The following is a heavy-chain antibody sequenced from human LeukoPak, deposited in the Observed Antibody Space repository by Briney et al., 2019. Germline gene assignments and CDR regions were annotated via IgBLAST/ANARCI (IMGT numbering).Heavy chain of an antibody. Sequence: SETLSLTCTVSGGSISSSNWWGWVRQPPGKGLECIGEIYHSGTTNYNPSLKSRVTISVDKSKNQFSLKLNSVTAADTAVYYCARAFLVGYSPEEYFFDYWGQGTLVTVSS. D-gene: IGHD2-15*01. CDR3: ARAFLVGYSPEEYFFDY. CDR2: IYHSGTT. CDR1: GGSISSSNW. V-gene: IGHV4-4*02. J-gene: IGHJ4*02.